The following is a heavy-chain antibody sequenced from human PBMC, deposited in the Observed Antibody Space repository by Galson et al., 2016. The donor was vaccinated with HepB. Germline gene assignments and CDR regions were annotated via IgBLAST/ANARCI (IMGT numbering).Heavy chain of an antibody. J-gene: IGHJ4*02. CDR1: GFTFSRYW. D-gene: IGHD5-18*01. V-gene: IGHV3-74*01. CDR3: ARDNDGYSFEF. CDR2: IKGAGGHT. Sequence: SVRLACAASGFTFSRYWMHWARQAPGKGLEWLSRIKGAGGHTVYADSVQGRFAISRDNAKNTLYLQMNSLRAEDTAVYYCARDNDGYSFEFWGQGTLVTVSS.